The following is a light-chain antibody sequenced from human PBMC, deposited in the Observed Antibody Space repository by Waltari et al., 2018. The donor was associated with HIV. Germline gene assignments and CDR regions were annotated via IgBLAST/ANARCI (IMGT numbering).Light chain of an antibody. CDR2: DVS. Sequence: QSALTQPASVSGSPGQSITISCTGTSSDVGGYDYASWYQQDPGKAPKVIIYDVSKRPSGVSNRFSGSKSGNTASLTISGLQAEDEADYYCSSYTTGSTLVFGGGTTVTVL. V-gene: IGLV2-14*01. J-gene: IGLJ3*02. CDR3: SSYTTGSTLV. CDR1: SSDVGGYDY.